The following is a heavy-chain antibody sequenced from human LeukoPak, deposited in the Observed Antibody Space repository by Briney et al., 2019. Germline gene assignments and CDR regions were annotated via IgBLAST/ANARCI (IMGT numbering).Heavy chain of an antibody. CDR3: ARGPLGGIVVVTPYYFDY. Sequence: PWASVKVSCKASGYTFTSYGISWVRQAPGQGLEWMGWISAYNGNTNYAQKLQGRVTMTTDTSTSTAYMELRSLRSDDTAVYYCARGPLGGIVVVTPYYFDYWGQGTLVTVSS. J-gene: IGHJ4*02. V-gene: IGHV1-18*01. D-gene: IGHD3-22*01. CDR1: GYTFTSYG. CDR2: ISAYNGNT.